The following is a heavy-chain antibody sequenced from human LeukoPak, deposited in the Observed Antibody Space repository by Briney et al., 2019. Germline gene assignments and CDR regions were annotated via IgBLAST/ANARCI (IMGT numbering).Heavy chain of an antibody. CDR2: VYHRGTP. Sequence: GSLRLSCAASGFTFSSYSMNWVRQAPGKGLEWIGSVYHRGTPYYSASLKSRVTISIDTSKSQFFLKVNSVTAADTAVYYCARDLRGSGGFYNVDDYWGQGTLVTVSS. D-gene: IGHD3-10*01. V-gene: IGHV4-38-2*02. CDR1: GFTFSSYS. J-gene: IGHJ4*02. CDR3: ARDLRGSGGFYNVDDY.